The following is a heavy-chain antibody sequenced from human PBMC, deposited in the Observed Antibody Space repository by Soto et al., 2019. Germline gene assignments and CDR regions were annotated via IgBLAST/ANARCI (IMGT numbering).Heavy chain of an antibody. V-gene: IGHV5-51*01. CDR1: GYNFARHW. CDR2: IYPDDSDT. D-gene: IGHD1-26*01. CDR3: ARLAVGAIPGDAFDI. J-gene: IGHJ3*02. Sequence: EVQLVQSGPEVKKPGQSLKISCKASGYNFARHWIGWVRQMPGKGLELMGLIYPDDSDTRYSSSLRGQVIISADKSISTAYLQWSSLNASDTAMYYCARLAVGAIPGDAFDIWGQGTVVTVSS.